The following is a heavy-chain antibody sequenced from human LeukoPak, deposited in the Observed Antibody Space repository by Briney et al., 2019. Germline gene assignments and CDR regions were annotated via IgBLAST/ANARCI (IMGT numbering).Heavy chain of an antibody. CDR2: INRSGGST. CDR1: GFTFDDYG. D-gene: IGHD3-10*01. V-gene: IGHV3-20*04. Sequence: PGRSLRLSCAASGFTFDDYGMNWVRQAPGKGLEWVSGINRSGGSTSYADSVKGRFTISRDKTKKSLYLQMNSLRAEDTALYYCARDPVGGLIPRYFDYWGQGTLVTVSS. J-gene: IGHJ4*02. CDR3: ARDPVGGLIPRYFDY.